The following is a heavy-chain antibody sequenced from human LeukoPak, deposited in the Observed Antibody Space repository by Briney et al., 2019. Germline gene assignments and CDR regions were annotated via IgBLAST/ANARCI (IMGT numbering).Heavy chain of an antibody. Sequence: GGSPRLSCAASGFTFRAYSMNWVRQAPGKGPEWVSHISSSSSTIYYADSVKGRFTISRDNGKNSLYLQMNSLRDEDTAVYYCVRGDGWFGELLNFDNWGQGTLVTVSS. CDR3: VRGDGWFGELLNFDN. J-gene: IGHJ4*02. D-gene: IGHD3-10*01. CDR2: ISSSSSTI. V-gene: IGHV3-48*02. CDR1: GFTFRAYS.